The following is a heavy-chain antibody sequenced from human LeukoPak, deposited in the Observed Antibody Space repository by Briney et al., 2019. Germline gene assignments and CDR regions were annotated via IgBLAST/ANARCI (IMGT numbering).Heavy chain of an antibody. V-gene: IGHV4-34*01. CDR2: INHSGST. CDR3: ARGKAAVAFPHDY. D-gene: IGHD6-19*01. Sequence: SATLSLPCAVFGGSFIGYYWSWIRQPPGKGLEGIGEINHSGSTNYNPSLKRRVTISVDTSKNQFSLKLSSVTAADTAVYYCARGKAAVAFPHDYWGQGTLVTVSS. CDR1: GGSFIGYY. J-gene: IGHJ4*02.